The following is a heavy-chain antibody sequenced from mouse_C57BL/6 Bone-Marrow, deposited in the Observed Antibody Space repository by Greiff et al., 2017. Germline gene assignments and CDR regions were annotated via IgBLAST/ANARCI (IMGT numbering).Heavy chain of an antibody. J-gene: IGHJ2*01. CDR1: GFNFSSYA. V-gene: IGHV5-4*03. D-gene: IGHD1-1*01. CDR2: ISDGGSYT. Sequence: EVKLVESGGGLVKPGGSLKLSCAASGFNFSSYAMSWVRQTPDKRLEWVATISDGGSYTYYPDNVKGRFTISRDNAKNNLYLQMSHLKSEDTAMYYCARTTVVVDFDYWGQGTTLTGSS. CDR3: ARTTVVVDFDY.